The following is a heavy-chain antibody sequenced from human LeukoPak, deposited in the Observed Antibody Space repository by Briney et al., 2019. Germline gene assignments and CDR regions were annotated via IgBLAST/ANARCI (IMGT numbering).Heavy chain of an antibody. CDR2: IYYSGST. CDR3: ASHVDTAMDDGFDP. V-gene: IGHV4-39*01. J-gene: IGHJ5*02. Sequence: SETLSLTCTVSGGSISSSSYYWGWIRQPPGKGLEWIGSIYYSGSTYYNPSLKSRVTISVDTSKNQFSLRLSSVTAADTAVYYCASHVDTAMDDGFDPWGQGTLVTVSS. CDR1: GGSISSSSYY. D-gene: IGHD5-18*01.